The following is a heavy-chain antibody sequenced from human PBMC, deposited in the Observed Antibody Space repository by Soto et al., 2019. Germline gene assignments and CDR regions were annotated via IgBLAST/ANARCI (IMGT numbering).Heavy chain of an antibody. CDR2: ISSSSSTI. Sequence: GGSLRLCCAASGFTFSSYSMNWVCQAPGKGLEWVSYISSSSSTIYYADSVKGRFTISRDNAKNSLYLQMNSLRDEDTAVYFCASELPALNWFHPWGQGTLVTGSS. V-gene: IGHV3-48*02. CDR1: GFTFSSYS. D-gene: IGHD2-21*02. CDR3: ASELPALNWFHP. J-gene: IGHJ5*02.